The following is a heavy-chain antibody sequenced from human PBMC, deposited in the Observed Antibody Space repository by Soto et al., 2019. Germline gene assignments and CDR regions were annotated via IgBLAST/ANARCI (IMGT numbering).Heavy chain of an antibody. CDR1: GWSFSGYY. CDR3: ARDLWGYCGTDCYPLDV. Sequence: PSETLSLTCAVYGWSFSGYYWSWIRQPPGKGLEWIGYMYNTGSTVYNPSFKSRVTISVDTSKNQFSLKLNSVTAADTAVYYCARDLWGYCGTDCYPLDVWGQGTTVTVSS. D-gene: IGHD2-21*02. V-gene: IGHV4-59*01. CDR2: MYNTGST. J-gene: IGHJ6*02.